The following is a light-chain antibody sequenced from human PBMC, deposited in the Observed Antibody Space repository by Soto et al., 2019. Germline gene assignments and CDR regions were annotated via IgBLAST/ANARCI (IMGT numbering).Light chain of an antibody. CDR3: QTWGTGWRV. J-gene: IGLJ2*01. CDR2: LNSDGSH. CDR1: SGHSSYA. V-gene: IGLV4-69*01. Sequence: QLVLTQSPSASASLGASVKLTCTLSSGHSSYAIAWHQQQPEKGPRYLMKLNSDGSHSKGDGIPDRFSGSRSGAERYLTISSLQSEDEADYYCQTWGTGWRVFGGGTKLTVL.